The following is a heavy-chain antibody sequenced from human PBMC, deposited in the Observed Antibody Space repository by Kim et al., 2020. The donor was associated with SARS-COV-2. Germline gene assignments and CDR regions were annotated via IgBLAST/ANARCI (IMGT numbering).Heavy chain of an antibody. J-gene: IGHJ5*02. V-gene: IGHV4-39*01. D-gene: IGHD3-10*01. CDR1: GGSISSSSYY. CDR2: VYYSGST. Sequence: SETLSLTCTVSGGSISSSSYYWGWIRQPPGKGLEWLGSVYYSGSTYYNPSLKSRVTISVDTSKNQFSLKLSSVTAADTAMYYCARTLGGAKYAIGVLSTKTWFDPWGPGTLVTVSS. CDR3: ARTLGGAKYAIGVLSTKTWFDP.